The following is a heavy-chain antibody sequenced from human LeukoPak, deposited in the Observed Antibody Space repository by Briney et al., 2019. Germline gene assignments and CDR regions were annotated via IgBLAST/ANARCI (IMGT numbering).Heavy chain of an antibody. CDR3: AKSGGYGLIDY. J-gene: IGHJ4*01. Sequence: PSETLSLTCNVSGVSISSSSYYWGWIRQPPGKGLEWIGSIYSSGSTYYNSSLKSRVTISIDTSKNQVSLKTSSVTAADTAVYYCAKSGGYGLIDYWGQGTLVTVSS. D-gene: IGHD6-25*01. CDR1: GVSISSSSYY. CDR2: IYSSGST. V-gene: IGHV4-39*01.